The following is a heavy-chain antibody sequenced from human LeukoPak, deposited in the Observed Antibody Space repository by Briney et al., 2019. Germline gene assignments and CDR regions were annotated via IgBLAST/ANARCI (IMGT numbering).Heavy chain of an antibody. D-gene: IGHD1-20*01. CDR3: ATWTGITPY. Sequence: GGSLRLSCAASGFTFTKYWMTWVRQAPGKGLEWVGNIKQDGSDKNYMDSVKGRFTISRDNTKNSLFLQMNSLRVEDTAVYYCATWTGITPYWGQGTLVTVSS. J-gene: IGHJ4*02. CDR1: GFTFTKYW. V-gene: IGHV3-7*03. CDR2: IKQDGSDK.